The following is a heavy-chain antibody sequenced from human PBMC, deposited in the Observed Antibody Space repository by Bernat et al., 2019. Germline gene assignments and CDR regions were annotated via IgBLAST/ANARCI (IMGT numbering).Heavy chain of an antibody. J-gene: IGHJ4*02. D-gene: IGHD6-19*01. CDR2: IDWDDDK. CDR1: GFSLSTSGMC. V-gene: IGHV2-70*15. CDR3: ARMRRAVAGTSWGVDFDY. Sequence: QVTLRESGPALVKPTQTLTLTCTFSGFSLSTSGMCVSWIRQPPGKALEWLARIDWDDDKYYSTSLKTRLTISKDTSKNQVVLTMTNMDPVDTATYYCARMRRAVAGTSWGVDFDYWGQGTLVTVSS.